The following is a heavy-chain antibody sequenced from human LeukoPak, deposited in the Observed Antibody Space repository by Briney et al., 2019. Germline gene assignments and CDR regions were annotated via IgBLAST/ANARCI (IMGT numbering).Heavy chain of an antibody. V-gene: IGHV1-18*01. CDR3: ARDWSRTNCYGCADYFDY. CDR2: ISGYNGNT. Sequence: ASVKVSCKASGYTFTSYGINWVRQAPGQGLEWMGWISGYNGNTNYAQKLQGRVTMTTDPSTTTAYMELRSLRSDDTAVYYCARDWSRTNCYGCADYFDYWGQGTLVTVSS. CDR1: GYTFTSYG. D-gene: IGHD2-2*01. J-gene: IGHJ4*02.